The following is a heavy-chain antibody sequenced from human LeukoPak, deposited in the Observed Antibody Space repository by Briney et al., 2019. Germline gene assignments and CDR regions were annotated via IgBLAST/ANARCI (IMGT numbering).Heavy chain of an antibody. CDR3: ARDHVVGLAPFDP. V-gene: IGHV1-3*04. J-gene: IGHJ5*02. CDR1: GYTFADYA. Sequence: GASVKVSCKASGYTFADYAMHWVRQAPGERLEWMGWINTGKGSTKYSQKFQGRVTITMDTSASTAYMELSSLRSEDTAVYYCARDHVVGLAPFDPWGQGTLVTVSS. D-gene: IGHD2-15*01. CDR2: INTGKGST.